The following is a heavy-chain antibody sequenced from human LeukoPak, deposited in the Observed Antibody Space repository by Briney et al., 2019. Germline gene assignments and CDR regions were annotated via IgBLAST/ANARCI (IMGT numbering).Heavy chain of an antibody. CDR2: IWYDGSNK. D-gene: IGHD3-10*01. Sequence: GGSLRLSCAASGFTFSSYGMHWVRQAPGKGLEWVAVIWYDGSNKYYADSVKGRFTISRDNSKNTLYLQMNSLRAADTAVYYCARYDSGTFYKANWFDPWGQGTLVTVSS. V-gene: IGHV3-33*01. J-gene: IGHJ5*02. CDR1: GFTFSSYG. CDR3: ARYDSGTFYKANWFDP.